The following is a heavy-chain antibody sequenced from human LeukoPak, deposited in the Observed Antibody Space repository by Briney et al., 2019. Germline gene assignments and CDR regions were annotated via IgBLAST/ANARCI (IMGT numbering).Heavy chain of an antibody. CDR1: GYTFTSYA. J-gene: IGHJ4*02. V-gene: IGHV1-3*01. CDR3: AREGEASELDY. CDR2: INAGNGNT. D-gene: IGHD3-10*01. Sequence: ASVSLSCKVCGYTFTSYAMHGVRQAPGQRLGGMGWINAGNGNTKYSQKFQGRVTFNRDTSASTAYMGLSSLRSEDTAGYYCAREGEASELDYWGQGSLVTVCS.